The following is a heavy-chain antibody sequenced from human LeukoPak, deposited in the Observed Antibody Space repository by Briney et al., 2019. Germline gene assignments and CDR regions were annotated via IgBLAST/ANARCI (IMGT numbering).Heavy chain of an antibody. Sequence: GGSLRLSCAASGFSFSRYWMSWVRQAPGKGLEWVANIKQDGREEYYVESVKGRLTISRDNAENSLHLQMDSLRAEDTAVYYCASRIAVAGRRGTYYFDYWGQGTLVTVSS. V-gene: IGHV3-7*01. CDR2: IKQDGREE. CDR3: ASRIAVAGRRGTYYFDY. J-gene: IGHJ4*02. D-gene: IGHD6-19*01. CDR1: GFSFSRYW.